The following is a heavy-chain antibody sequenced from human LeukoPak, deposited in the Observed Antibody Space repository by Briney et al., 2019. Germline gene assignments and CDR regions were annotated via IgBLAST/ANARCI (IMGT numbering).Heavy chain of an antibody. J-gene: IGHJ4*02. CDR2: ISTSGSGDVT. CDR1: RFSFSTYP. Sequence: GGSLRLSCAASRFSFSTYPMGWVRRAPGKGLEGVSSISTSGSGDVTFHADPVKGRFTISRDNSKNTLYLQMNSLRAEDTAVYYCARDGRRWSSSLSTDYWGQGTLVTVSS. CDR3: ARDGRRWSSSLSTDY. D-gene: IGHD6-6*01. V-gene: IGHV3-23*01.